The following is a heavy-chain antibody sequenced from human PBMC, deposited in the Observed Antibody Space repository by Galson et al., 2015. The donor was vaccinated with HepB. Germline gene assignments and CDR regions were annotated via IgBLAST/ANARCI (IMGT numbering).Heavy chain of an antibody. CDR3: ARDMRVLWFGDHWWFDP. CDR1: GYTFTSYD. D-gene: IGHD3-10*01. J-gene: IGHJ5*02. CDR2: MNPNSGNT. Sequence: SVKVSCKASGYTFTSYDINWVRQATGQGLEWMGWMNPNSGNTGYAQKFQGRVTMTRNTSISTAYMELSSLRSEDTAVYYCARDMRVLWFGDHWWFDPWGQGTLVTVSS. V-gene: IGHV1-8*01.